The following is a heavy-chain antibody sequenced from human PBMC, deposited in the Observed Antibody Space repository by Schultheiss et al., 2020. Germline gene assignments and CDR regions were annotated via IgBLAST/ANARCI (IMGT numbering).Heavy chain of an antibody. Sequence: WGSLRLSCAASGFTFSDYYMSWIRQAPGKGLEWVSYISSSGSTIYYADSVKGRFTISRENAKNSLYLQMNSLRDEDTAVYYCARDIRQWQQLVSDYYYYMDVWGKGTTVTVSS. J-gene: IGHJ6*03. CDR1: GFTFSDYY. V-gene: IGHV3-11*04. CDR3: ARDIRQWQQLVSDYYYYMDV. CDR2: ISSSGSTI. D-gene: IGHD6-6*01.